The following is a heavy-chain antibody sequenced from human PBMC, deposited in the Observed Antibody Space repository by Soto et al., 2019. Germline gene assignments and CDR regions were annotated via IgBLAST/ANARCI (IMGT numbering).Heavy chain of an antibody. Sequence: SETLSLTCAVYGGSFSGYYWSLIRQPPGKGLEWIGEINHSGSTNYNPSLKSRVTISVDTSKNQFSLKLSSVTAADTAVYYCARGGGYSYGDGLDYWGQGTLVTVSS. J-gene: IGHJ4*02. CDR1: GGSFSGYY. D-gene: IGHD5-18*01. CDR2: INHSGST. CDR3: ARGGGYSYGDGLDY. V-gene: IGHV4-34*01.